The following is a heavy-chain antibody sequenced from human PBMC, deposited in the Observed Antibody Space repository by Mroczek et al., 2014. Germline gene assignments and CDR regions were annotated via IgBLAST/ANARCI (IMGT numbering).Heavy chain of an antibody. D-gene: IGHD2-15*01. V-gene: IGHV4-34*01. CDR3: ARGYCSGGSCYSGWFDP. CDR2: INHSGST. Sequence: QVQRTAWGAGLLKPSETLSLTCAVYVGPSVVTTGAGSARPPGKGLEWIGEINHSGSTNYNPSLKSRVTISVDTSKNQFSLKLSSVTAADTAVYYCARGYCSGGSCYSGWFDPWGQGTLVTVSS. J-gene: IGHJ5*02. CDR1: VGPSVVTT.